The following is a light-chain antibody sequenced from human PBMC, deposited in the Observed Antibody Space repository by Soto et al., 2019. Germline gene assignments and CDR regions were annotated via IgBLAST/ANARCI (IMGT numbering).Light chain of an antibody. CDR2: EVT. Sequence: QSALTQPASVSGSPGQSITISCTGTGSDVGGYDYVSWYQQHPGKAPKLMIFEVTNRPSGVSNRFSGSKSGNTASLTISGLRAEDEADYYCSSFRSTSTLPYVFVTGTKVTVL. J-gene: IGLJ1*01. CDR3: SSFRSTSTLPYV. V-gene: IGLV2-14*01. CDR1: GSDVGGYDY.